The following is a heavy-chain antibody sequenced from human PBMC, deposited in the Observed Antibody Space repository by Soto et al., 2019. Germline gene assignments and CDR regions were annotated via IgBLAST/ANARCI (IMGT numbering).Heavy chain of an antibody. Sequence: GASLKVSCKASGYTFTSYGISGVRQAPGQGLEWMGWISAYNGNTNYAQKLQGRVTMTTDTSTSTAYMELRSLRSDDTAVYYCARDAYYYDSSGYYCFDYWGQGTLVTVSS. V-gene: IGHV1-18*01. D-gene: IGHD3-22*01. J-gene: IGHJ4*02. CDR3: ARDAYYYDSSGYYCFDY. CDR2: ISAYNGNT. CDR1: GYTFTSYG.